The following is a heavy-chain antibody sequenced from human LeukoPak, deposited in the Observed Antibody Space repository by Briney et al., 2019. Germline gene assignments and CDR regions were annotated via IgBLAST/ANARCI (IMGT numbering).Heavy chain of an antibody. CDR3: ASAYYYGSGTYYTHFDY. D-gene: IGHD3-10*01. CDR2: ISYDGSNY. J-gene: IGHJ4*02. V-gene: IGHV3-30*03. Sequence: PGGSLRLSCAASGFTLSNYGMHWVRQAPGKGLEWVAVISYDGSNYYYADSVKGRFTISRDNSKNTLYLQMNSLRAEDTALYYCASAYYYGSGTYYTHFDYWGQGTLVTVSS. CDR1: GFTLSNYG.